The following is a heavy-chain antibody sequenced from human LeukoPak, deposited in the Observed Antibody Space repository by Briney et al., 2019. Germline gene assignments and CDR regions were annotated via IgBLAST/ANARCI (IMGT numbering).Heavy chain of an antibody. CDR2: INPSGSST. Sequence: ASVKVSCKASGYTFTSYYMHWMRQAPGQGLEWMGIINPSGSSTSYAQKFQGRVTMTRDTSTSTAYMELSSLRSEDTAVYYCARGALGYDSSGYYLDYYYYYMDVWGKGTTVTISS. D-gene: IGHD3-22*01. CDR3: ARGALGYDSSGYYLDYYYYYMDV. V-gene: IGHV1-46*01. CDR1: GYTFTSYY. J-gene: IGHJ6*03.